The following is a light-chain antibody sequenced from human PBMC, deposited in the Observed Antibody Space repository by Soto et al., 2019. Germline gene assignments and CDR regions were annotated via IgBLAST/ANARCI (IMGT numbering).Light chain of an antibody. CDR3: SSYTSTTAYI. CDR1: SSDVGGYNY. CDR2: HVT. J-gene: IGLJ1*01. V-gene: IGLV2-14*03. Sequence: QSVLTQPASVSGSPGQSITISCTGTSSDVGGYNYVSWYQQHPGDAPKLLIYHVTNRPSGVSDRFSGSKSGNTASLTISGLQAEDEADYYCSSYTSTTAYIFATGTMLTVL.